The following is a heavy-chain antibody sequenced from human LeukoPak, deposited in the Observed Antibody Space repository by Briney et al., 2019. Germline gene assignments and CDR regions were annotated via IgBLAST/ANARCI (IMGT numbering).Heavy chain of an antibody. J-gene: IGHJ4*02. CDR1: GGSFSGYY. Sequence: SETLSLTCAVYGGSFSGYYWSWIRQPPGKGLEWIGEINHSGSTNYNPSLKSRVPISVDTSKNQFSLKLSSVTAADTAVYYCASGPTTLKGTYNDDYWGQGTLVTVSS. CDR3: ASGPTTLKGTYNDDY. V-gene: IGHV4-34*01. D-gene: IGHD1-7*01. CDR2: INHSGST.